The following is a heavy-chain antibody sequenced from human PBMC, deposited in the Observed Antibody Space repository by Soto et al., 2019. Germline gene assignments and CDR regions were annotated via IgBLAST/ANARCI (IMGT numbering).Heavy chain of an antibody. CDR2: MYIDGST. D-gene: IGHD5-12*01. CDR1: AGSISTYS. J-gene: IGHJ4*02. CDR3: AREDRGGYSGIFDD. V-gene: IGHV4-4*07. Sequence: PXESLSLPCTVSAGSISTYSWGLIRQPAGQGLEWIGLMYIDGSTTYNPSLKSRVTMSVDTSRSQFSLRLNSVTAADTAVYYCAREDRGGYSGIFDDWGQGTLVTVSS.